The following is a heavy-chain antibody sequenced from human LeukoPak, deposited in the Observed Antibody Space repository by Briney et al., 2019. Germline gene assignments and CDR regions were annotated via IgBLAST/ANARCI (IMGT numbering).Heavy chain of an antibody. CDR2: INPNSGGT. V-gene: IGHV1-2*02. D-gene: IGHD4-17*01. Sequence: VASVKVSCKASGYTFTGYYMHWVRQAPGQGLEWMGWINPNSGGTNYAQKFQGRVTMTRDTSISTAYMELSRLRSDDTAVYYCAREGTATTAALDYWGQGTLVTVSS. CDR1: GYTFTGYY. J-gene: IGHJ4*02. CDR3: AREGTATTAALDY.